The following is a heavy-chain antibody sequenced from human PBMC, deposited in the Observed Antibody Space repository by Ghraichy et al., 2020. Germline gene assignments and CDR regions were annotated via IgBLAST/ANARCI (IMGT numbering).Heavy chain of an antibody. V-gene: IGHV4-4*02. CDR3: ARSGITGTKSLDC. J-gene: IGHJ4*02. CDR1: GASISTSNW. Sequence: SETLSLTCAVSGASISTSNWWSWVRQSPEKGLEWIGEISHSGDTQYNPSLMSRVTISMDKSKNQFSLKVTSVTVADTAVYYCARSGITGTKSLDCWGQGTLVTVSS. CDR2: ISHSGDT. D-gene: IGHD1-20*01.